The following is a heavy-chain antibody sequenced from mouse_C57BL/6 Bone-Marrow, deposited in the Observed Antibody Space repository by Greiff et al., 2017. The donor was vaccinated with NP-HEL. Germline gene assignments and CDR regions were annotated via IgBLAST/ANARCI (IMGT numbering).Heavy chain of an antibody. CDR1: GYSITSGYY. CDR3: ARDSSGPYFDY. J-gene: IGHJ2*01. Sequence: EESGPGLVKPSQSLSLTCSVTGYSITSGYYWNWIRQFPGNKLEWMGYISYDGSNNYNPSLKNRISITRDTSKNQFFLKLNSVTTEDTATYYCARDSSGPYFDYWGQGTTLTVSS. D-gene: IGHD3-2*02. V-gene: IGHV3-6*01. CDR2: ISYDGSN.